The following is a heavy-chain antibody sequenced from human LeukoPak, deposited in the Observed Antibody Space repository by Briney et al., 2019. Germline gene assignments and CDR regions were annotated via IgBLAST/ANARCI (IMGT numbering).Heavy chain of an antibody. J-gene: IGHJ4*02. CDR1: GGSFSGYY. V-gene: IGHV4-34*01. CDR2: INHSGST. D-gene: IGHD6-19*01. CDR3: ARIAVAGSMKPDY. Sequence: SETLSLTCAVYGGSFSGYYWSWLRQPPGKGLEWIGEINHSGSTNYNPSLKSRVTISVDTSKNQFSLKLSSVTAADTAVYYCARIAVAGSMKPDYWGQGTLVTVSS.